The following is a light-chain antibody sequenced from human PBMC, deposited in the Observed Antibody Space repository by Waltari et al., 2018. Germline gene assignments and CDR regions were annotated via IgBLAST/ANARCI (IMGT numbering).Light chain of an antibody. Sequence: QSALTQPASVSGSPGQSITIPCTGTGRDIGTFNYVSWSQQHPGKAPKRMIYEVTTRPSGVSHRFSGSKSGNTASLTISGLQAEDEAVYYCSSYRSSNNVVFGGGTKVTVL. J-gene: IGLJ2*01. CDR3: SSYRSSNNVV. V-gene: IGLV2-14*03. CDR1: GRDIGTFNY. CDR2: EVT.